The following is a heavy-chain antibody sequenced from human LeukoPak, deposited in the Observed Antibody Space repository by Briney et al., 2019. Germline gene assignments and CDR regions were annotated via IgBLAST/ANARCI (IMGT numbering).Heavy chain of an antibody. D-gene: IGHD3-10*02. V-gene: IGHV6-1*01. CDR1: GDSVSRNSAA. Sequence: SQTLSLTCAISGDSVSRNSAAWTWLRQSPSRGLEWLGRTFYRFRWYNDYAVSVKSRITLNPHTSKNQFSLQLNSVTPEHTDVYYCATRYVRSGAFDIWGQGTMITVSS. J-gene: IGHJ3*02. CDR2: TFYRFRWYN. CDR3: ATRYVRSGAFDI.